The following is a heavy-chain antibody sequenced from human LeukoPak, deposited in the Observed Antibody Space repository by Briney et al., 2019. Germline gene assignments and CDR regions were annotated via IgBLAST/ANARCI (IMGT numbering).Heavy chain of an antibody. CDR1: GFTVSTSY. J-gene: IGHJ4*02. CDR2: IYTGGST. V-gene: IGHV3-66*04. D-gene: IGHD2-15*01. Sequence: PGGSLRLSCAASGFTVSTSYMSWVRQAPGKGLEWVSVIYTGGSTYYADSVKGRFTISRDNSKNTLYLQMNSLRAEDTAVYYCARLECSGGNCYSEKYYFDYWGQGALVTVSS. CDR3: ARLECSGGNCYSEKYYFDY.